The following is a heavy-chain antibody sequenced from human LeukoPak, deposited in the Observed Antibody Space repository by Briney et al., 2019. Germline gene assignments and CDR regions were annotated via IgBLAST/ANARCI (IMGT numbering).Heavy chain of an antibody. CDR2: INHSGST. D-gene: IGHD6-13*01. J-gene: IGHJ4*02. CDR1: GGSFSGYY. CDR3: ARGTPLYISSWRPLDY. Sequence: SETLSLTCAVYGGSFSGYYWSWIRQPPGKGLEWIGEINHSGSTNYNPSLKSRVTISVDTSKNQFSLKLSSVTAADTAVYYCARGTPLYISSWRPLDYWGQGTLVTVSS. V-gene: IGHV4-34*01.